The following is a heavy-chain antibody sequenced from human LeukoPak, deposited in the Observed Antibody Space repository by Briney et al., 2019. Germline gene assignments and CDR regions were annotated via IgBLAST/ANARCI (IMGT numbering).Heavy chain of an antibody. D-gene: IGHD2-8*02. J-gene: IGHJ2*01. CDR2: INAVNGNT. CDR3: ARAKAWSAAVLFDL. V-gene: IGHV1-3*01. Sequence: GASVKVSCKASGYTFTSYAMHWVRQAPGQRLEWMGWINAVNGNTKYSQKFQGRVTITRDTFASTAYMELSSLRSEDTAVYSCARAKAWSAAVLFDLWGRGTLVTVSS. CDR1: GYTFTSYA.